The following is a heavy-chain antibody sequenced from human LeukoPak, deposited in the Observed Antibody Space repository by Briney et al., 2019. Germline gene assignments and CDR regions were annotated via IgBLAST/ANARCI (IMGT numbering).Heavy chain of an antibody. J-gene: IGHJ6*03. CDR3: ARARYETRIWPKSRYDYYHYMDV. D-gene: IGHD2-15*01. Sequence: ASVKVSCKASGYTFTNYGISWVRQAPGQGLECMGWINAGNGNTKYSQEFQDRVTITRDTSASTVYMELSSLRSGDMAVYYCARARYETRIWPKSRYDYYHYMDVWGKGTTVTVSS. CDR2: INAGNGNT. CDR1: GYTFTNYG. V-gene: IGHV1-3*03.